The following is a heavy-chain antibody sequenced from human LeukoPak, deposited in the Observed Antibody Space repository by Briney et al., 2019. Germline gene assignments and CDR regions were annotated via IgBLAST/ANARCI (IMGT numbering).Heavy chain of an antibody. Sequence: GGSLRLSCEVSGFTFSSYWMSWVRQAPGKGLEWVANIKQDGSEKYYVDSVKGRFTISRDNAKNSLYLQMNSLRAEDTAVYYCARDFGSSSAYFDYWGQGTLVTVSS. CDR1: GFTFSSYW. CDR3: ARDFGSSSAYFDY. J-gene: IGHJ4*02. D-gene: IGHD6-6*01. CDR2: IKQDGSEK. V-gene: IGHV3-7*01.